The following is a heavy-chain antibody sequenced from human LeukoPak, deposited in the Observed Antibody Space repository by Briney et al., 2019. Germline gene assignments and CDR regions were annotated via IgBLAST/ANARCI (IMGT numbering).Heavy chain of an antibody. J-gene: IGHJ4*02. Sequence: GGFLRLSCAASGFTFSSYGMHWVRQAPGKGLEWVAFIRYDGSNKYYADSVKGRFTISRDNSKNTLYLQMNSLRAEDTAVYYCAKDRSTIFGVVPYYFDYWGQGTLVTVSS. D-gene: IGHD3-3*01. CDR2: IRYDGSNK. V-gene: IGHV3-30*02. CDR3: AKDRSTIFGVVPYYFDY. CDR1: GFTFSSYG.